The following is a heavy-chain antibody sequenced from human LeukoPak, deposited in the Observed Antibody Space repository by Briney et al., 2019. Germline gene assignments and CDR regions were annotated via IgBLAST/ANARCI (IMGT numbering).Heavy chain of an antibody. CDR2: IYYSGST. CDR1: GGSISSSSYY. D-gene: IGHD3-3*01. J-gene: IGHJ4*02. V-gene: IGHV4-39*07. Sequence: SETLSLTCTVSGGSISSSSYYWGWIRQPPGKGLEWIGSIYYSGSTYYNPSLKSRVTISVDTSKNQLSLKLRSVTAADTAVYYCARVPRFYSSRSGYFDLWGQGSLVTVSS. CDR3: ARVPRFYSSRSGYFDL.